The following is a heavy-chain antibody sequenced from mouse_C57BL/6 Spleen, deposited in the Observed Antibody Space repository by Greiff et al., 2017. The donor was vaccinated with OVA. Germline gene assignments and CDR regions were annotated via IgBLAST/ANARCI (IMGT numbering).Heavy chain of an antibody. CDR2: INPNNGGT. Sequence: EVQLQQSGPELVKPGASVKISCKASGYTFTDYYMNWVKQSHGKSLEWIGDINPNNGGTSYNQKFKGKATLTVDKSSSTAYMELRSLTSEDSAVYYCARSYGSSPLDYWGQGTTLTVSS. V-gene: IGHV1-26*01. J-gene: IGHJ2*01. CDR1: GYTFTDYY. CDR3: ARSYGSSPLDY. D-gene: IGHD1-1*01.